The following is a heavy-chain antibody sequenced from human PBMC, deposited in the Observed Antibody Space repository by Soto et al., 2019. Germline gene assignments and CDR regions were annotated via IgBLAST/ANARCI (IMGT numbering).Heavy chain of an antibody. Sequence: QVQLVESGGGVVQPGRSLRLSCAASGFTFSSYGMHWVRQAPGKGLEWVAVIWYDGSNKYYADSVKGRFTISSDNSKNPLYLQMNSLRAEDTAVYYCATEAAWCGPGDYWGQGTLVTVSS. J-gene: IGHJ4*02. CDR3: ATEAAWCGPGDY. V-gene: IGHV3-33*01. CDR1: GFTFSSYG. CDR2: IWYDGSNK. D-gene: IGHD2-8*01.